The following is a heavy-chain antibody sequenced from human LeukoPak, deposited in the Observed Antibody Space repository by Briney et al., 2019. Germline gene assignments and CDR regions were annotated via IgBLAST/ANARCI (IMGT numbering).Heavy chain of an antibody. J-gene: IGHJ5*02. CDR3: ARSKILYYYFDSGNFHLGPFDA. CDR1: GVSLSDYS. CDR2: INRSGST. Sequence: SETLSLTCVVHGVSLSDYSWNWIRQPPGKGLEWIGEINRSGSTNYNPSLKSRVTVSADTSKNQFSLKLTSVTAADAAVYHCARSKILYYYFDSGNFHLGPFDAWGQGTLVTVSS. D-gene: IGHD3-10*01. V-gene: IGHV4-34*01.